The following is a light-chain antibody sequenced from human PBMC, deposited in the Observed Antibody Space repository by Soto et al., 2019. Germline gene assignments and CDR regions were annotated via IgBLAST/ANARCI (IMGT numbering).Light chain of an antibody. Sequence: QSVLTQPPSASGSPGQSVTISCTGTSSDVGGYNYVSWCQQHPGKAPKLMIYEVTKRPSGVPDRFSGSKSGNTASLTVSGLQAEDEADYYCSSYSGSNKLLFGGGTKVTV. CDR3: SSYSGSNKLL. J-gene: IGLJ2*01. CDR1: SSDVGGYNY. CDR2: EVT. V-gene: IGLV2-8*01.